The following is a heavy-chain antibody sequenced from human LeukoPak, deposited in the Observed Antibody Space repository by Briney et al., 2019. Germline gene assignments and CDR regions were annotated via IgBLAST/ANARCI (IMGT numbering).Heavy chain of an antibody. J-gene: IGHJ4*02. CDR2: INHSGST. CDR1: GGSFSGYY. Sequence: SETLSLTCAVYGGSFSGYYWSWIRQPPGKGLECIGEINHSGSTNYNPSLKSRVTISVDTSKNQFSLKLSSVTAADTAVYYCARGPYDFWSGYYTGNGYFDYCGQGTLVTVSS. D-gene: IGHD3-3*01. V-gene: IGHV4-34*01. CDR3: ARGPYDFWSGYYTGNGYFDY.